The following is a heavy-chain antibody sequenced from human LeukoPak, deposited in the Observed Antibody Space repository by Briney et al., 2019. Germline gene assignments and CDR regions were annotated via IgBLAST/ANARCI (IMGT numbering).Heavy chain of an antibody. Sequence: KSGGSLRLSCAASGFTFSSYSMNWVRQAPGKGLEWVSYISSSSSTIYYADSVRGRFTIPRDNAKNSLYLQMNSLRAEDTAVYYCARDNIPSRNYYYYMDVWGKGITVTVSS. CDR3: ARDNIPSRNYYYYMDV. CDR1: GFTFSSYS. V-gene: IGHV3-48*01. J-gene: IGHJ6*03. CDR2: ISSSSSTI.